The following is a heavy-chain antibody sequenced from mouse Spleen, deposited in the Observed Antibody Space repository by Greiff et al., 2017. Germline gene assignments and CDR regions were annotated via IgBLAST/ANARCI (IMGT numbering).Heavy chain of an antibody. D-gene: IGHD2-3*01. CDR1: GYTFTSYT. CDR2: INPSSGYT. CDR3: ASMMIYNGMDY. Sequence: VQLQQSGAELARPGASVKMSCKASGYTFTSYTMHWVKQRPGQGLEWIGYINPSSGYTNYNEKFKDKATLTADKSSSTDYMQLSSLTSEDSAVYYCASMMIYNGMDYWGQGTSVTVSS. J-gene: IGHJ4*01. V-gene: IGHV1-4*01.